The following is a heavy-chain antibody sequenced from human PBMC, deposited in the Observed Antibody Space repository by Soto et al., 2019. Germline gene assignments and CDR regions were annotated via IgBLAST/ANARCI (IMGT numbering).Heavy chain of an antibody. CDR1: GFIFSDYY. D-gene: IGHD3-9*01. Sequence: QVQLVESGGGVVQPGRSLRLSCAASGFIFSDYYMHWVRQAPGKGLEWGAVISHDGNKKYYADSVKGGFAISRDNSKNTLYLQMNSMRPDDTAVNYCARSAYDDVLTGWSMDVWGQGTMVTVSS. V-gene: IGHV3-30*09. CDR3: ARSAYDDVLTGWSMDV. CDR2: ISHDGNKK. J-gene: IGHJ6*02.